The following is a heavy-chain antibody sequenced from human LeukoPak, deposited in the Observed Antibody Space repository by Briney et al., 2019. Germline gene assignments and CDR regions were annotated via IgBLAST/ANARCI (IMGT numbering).Heavy chain of an antibody. V-gene: IGHV4-39*07. CDR3: ARWGSGWYRDHDY. J-gene: IGHJ4*02. CDR1: GGSISSSSYY. Sequence: SETLSLTCTVSGGSISSSSYYWGWIRQPPGKGLEWIGSIYYSGSTYYNPSLKSRVTISVDTSKNQFSLKLSSVTAADTAVYYCARWGSGWYRDHDYWGQGTLVTVSS. D-gene: IGHD6-19*01. CDR2: IYYSGST.